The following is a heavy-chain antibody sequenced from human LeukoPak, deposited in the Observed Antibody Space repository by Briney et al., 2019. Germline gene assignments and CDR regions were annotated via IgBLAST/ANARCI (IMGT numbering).Heavy chain of an antibody. CDR1: GGFLNNQY. J-gene: IGHJ4*02. CDR2: IFYSGTT. V-gene: IGHV4-59*08. Sequence: SETLSLTCSVSGGFLNNQYWTWIRQPPGKGLEWIGYIFYSGTTNYNPSLKSRVTISVDTSKNQFSLKLSSVTAADTAVYYCARHGYYYDSSGYSVYYFDYWGQGTLVTVSS. D-gene: IGHD3-22*01. CDR3: ARHGYYYDSSGYSVYYFDY.